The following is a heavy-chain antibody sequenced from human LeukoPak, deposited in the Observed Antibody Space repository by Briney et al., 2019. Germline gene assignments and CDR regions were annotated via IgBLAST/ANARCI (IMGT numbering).Heavy chain of an antibody. Sequence: ASVKVSCKASGYTFTGYYMHWVRQAPGQGLEWVGWINHNSGGTNYAQKFQGRVTMTRDTSINTAYMELSSLRSEDTAVYYCARAPTANIAAAGTSAGYWGQGTLVTVSS. J-gene: IGHJ4*02. D-gene: IGHD6-13*01. CDR1: GYTFTGYY. V-gene: IGHV1-2*02. CDR3: ARAPTANIAAAGTSAGY. CDR2: INHNSGGT.